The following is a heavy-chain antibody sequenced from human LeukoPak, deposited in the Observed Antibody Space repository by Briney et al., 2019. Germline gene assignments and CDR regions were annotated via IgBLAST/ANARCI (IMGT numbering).Heavy chain of an antibody. CDR1: GGSISSYY. CDR3: ARSYYDFWSGSPCH. CDR2: IYYSGST. D-gene: IGHD3-3*01. V-gene: IGHV4-59*01. Sequence: SETLSLTCTVSGGSISSYYWSWIRQPPGKGLEWIGYIYYSGSTNYNPSLKSRVTISVDTSKNQFSLKLSSVTAADTAVYYCARSYYDFWSGSPCHWGQGTLVAVSS. J-gene: IGHJ4*02.